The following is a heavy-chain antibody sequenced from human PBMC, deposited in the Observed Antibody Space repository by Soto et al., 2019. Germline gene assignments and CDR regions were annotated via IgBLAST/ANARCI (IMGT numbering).Heavy chain of an antibody. V-gene: IGHV4-30-2*01. CDR3: ARVPGP. CDR1: GVSISTCGYS. Sequence: QLQLQESGSGLVKPSQTLSLTCAVYGVSISTCGYSWSWIRQQPGKVLEWIGYIYHIGSTYYNPSLKSRVTISVDRSKNHCSLKLSSVTAAQTDVYYWARVPGPWGQGTLVTVSS. J-gene: IGHJ5*02. CDR2: IYHIGST.